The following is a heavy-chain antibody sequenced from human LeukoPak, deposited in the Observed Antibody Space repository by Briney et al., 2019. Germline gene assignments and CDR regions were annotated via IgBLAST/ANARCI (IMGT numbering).Heavy chain of an antibody. J-gene: IGHJ4*02. D-gene: IGHD6-13*01. CDR2: INSDSIST. Sequence: GSLRLSCAASGFIFSSYWMHWVRQAPGKGLVWVSRINSDSISTRYGDSVKGRFTISRDNAKNTLYLQMNSLRAEDTAVYYCASSYSSPTSLVVWGQGTLVTVSS. CDR3: ASSYSSPTSLVV. CDR1: GFIFSSYW. V-gene: IGHV3-74*01.